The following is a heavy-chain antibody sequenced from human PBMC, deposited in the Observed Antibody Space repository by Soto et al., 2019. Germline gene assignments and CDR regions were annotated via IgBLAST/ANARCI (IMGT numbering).Heavy chain of an antibody. Sequence: GGSLRLSCAASGFTFSSYAMNWVRQAPGKGLEWVSFISSSSSYIYYTDSVKGRSTISRDNAKNSLYLQMNSLRAEDTAVYYCARPYGDHNYYAMDVWGQGTTVTVSS. J-gene: IGHJ6*02. CDR3: ARPYGDHNYYAMDV. CDR2: ISSSSSYI. D-gene: IGHD3-10*01. CDR1: GFTFSSYA. V-gene: IGHV3-21*01.